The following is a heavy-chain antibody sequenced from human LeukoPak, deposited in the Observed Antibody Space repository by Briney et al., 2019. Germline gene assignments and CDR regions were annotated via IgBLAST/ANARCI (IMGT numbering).Heavy chain of an antibody. Sequence: PSETLPLTCTVSGGSISSYYWSWIRQPPGKGLEWIGYIYYSGTTTYNPSLKSRVTISLDTSNNQFSLRLTSVTAADTAVYYCARGGAGIAPTPWGQGTMVTVSS. CDR1: GGSISSYY. V-gene: IGHV4-59*13. CDR3: ARGGAGIAPTP. D-gene: IGHD6-13*01. J-gene: IGHJ3*01. CDR2: IYYSGTT.